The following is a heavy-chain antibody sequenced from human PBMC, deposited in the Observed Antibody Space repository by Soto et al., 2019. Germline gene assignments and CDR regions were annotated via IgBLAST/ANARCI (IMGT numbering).Heavy chain of an antibody. V-gene: IGHV3-30*18. CDR1: GFTFSNYV. Sequence: QVQLVESGGGVVQPGRSLRLSCAASGFTFSNYVMHWVRQAPGKGLEWVAVISYDGSNKYYADSVRGRFTISRDNSKNMLFLQMNSLRPEDTAVYYCAKDQYQLIRRCYGLDVWGQGTTVTVSS. CDR3: AKDQYQLIRRCYGLDV. CDR2: ISYDGSNK. J-gene: IGHJ6*02. D-gene: IGHD2-2*01.